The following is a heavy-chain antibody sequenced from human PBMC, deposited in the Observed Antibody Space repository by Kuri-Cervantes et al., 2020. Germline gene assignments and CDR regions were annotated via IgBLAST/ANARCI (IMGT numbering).Heavy chain of an antibody. J-gene: IGHJ4*02. CDR3: ATMGYCGGDCYFAY. Sequence: KVSCKGSGYSFTSYWIGWVRQMPGKGLEGMGIIYPGDSDTRYSPSFQGQVTISADKSISTAYLQWSRLKASDAAMYYCATMGYCGGDCYFAYWGQGTRVTGAS. CDR1: GYSFTSYW. D-gene: IGHD2-21*02. CDR2: IYPGDSDT. V-gene: IGHV5-51*01.